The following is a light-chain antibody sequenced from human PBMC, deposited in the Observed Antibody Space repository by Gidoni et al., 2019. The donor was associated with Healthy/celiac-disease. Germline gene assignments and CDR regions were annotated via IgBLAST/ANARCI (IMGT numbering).Light chain of an antibody. Sequence: DIQMTQSPSTLSASVGDRVTITCRASQSISSWLAWYQQKPGKAPKLLIYDASSLESGVPSRFRGSGSGTEFTLTISSLQPDDFATYYCQQYNSYLFTFXPXTKVDIK. V-gene: IGKV1-5*01. J-gene: IGKJ3*01. CDR3: QQYNSYLFT. CDR1: QSISSW. CDR2: DAS.